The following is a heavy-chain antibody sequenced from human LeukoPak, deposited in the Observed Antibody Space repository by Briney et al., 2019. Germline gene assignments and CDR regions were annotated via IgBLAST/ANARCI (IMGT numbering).Heavy chain of an antibody. D-gene: IGHD6-19*01. CDR1: GGTFTDYS. J-gene: IGHJ4*02. CDR3: ARETLAGYDY. CDR2: IIPILNQA. Sequence: ASVKVSCKAPGGTFTDYSISWVRQAPGRGLEWMGRIIPILNQANYAQKFSGRVTFTADKSTTTASMELGSLKSEDTAIYYCARETLAGYDYWGQGTLVTVSS. V-gene: IGHV1-69*04.